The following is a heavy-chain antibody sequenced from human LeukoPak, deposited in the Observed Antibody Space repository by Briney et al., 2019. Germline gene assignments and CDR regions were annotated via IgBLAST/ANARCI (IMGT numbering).Heavy chain of an antibody. D-gene: IGHD3-10*01. V-gene: IGHV1-2*02. CDR3: ARGGPTPTGWFGELLPNFNDPYGMDV. CDR2: INPNSGGT. J-gene: IGHJ6*02. CDR1: GYTFTGYY. Sequence: GASVKVSCKASGYTFTGYYMHWVRQAPGQGLEWMGWINPNSGGTNYAQKFQGRVTMTRDTSISTAYMELSRLRSDDTAVYYCARGGPTPTGWFGELLPNFNDPYGMDVWGQGTTVTVSS.